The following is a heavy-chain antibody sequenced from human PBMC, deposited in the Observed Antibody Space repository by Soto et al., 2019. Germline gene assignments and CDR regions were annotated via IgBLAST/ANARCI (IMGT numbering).Heavy chain of an antibody. CDR3: ARQDDFWSGSNWFDP. CDR2: VYYNGFT. D-gene: IGHD3-3*01. V-gene: IGHV4-39*01. CDR1: GGSISSGGYF. J-gene: IGHJ5*02. Sequence: PSETLSLTCTVSGGSISSGGYFWSWIRQPPGKGLEWIGNVYYNGFTYYNPSLKSRVTISVDTSKNHFSLKLTSVTAADTAVYYCARQDDFWSGSNWFDPWGQGTLVTVSS.